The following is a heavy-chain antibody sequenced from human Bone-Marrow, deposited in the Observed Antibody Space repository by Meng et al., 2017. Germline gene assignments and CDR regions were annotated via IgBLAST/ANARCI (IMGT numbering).Heavy chain of an antibody. J-gene: IGHJ4*02. CDR3: ARVDEYELRYCSGGSCYTPDY. CDR2: IKQDGSEK. D-gene: IGHD2-15*01. Sequence: GGPLRLSCAASGFTFSSYWMSWVRQAPGKGLEWVANIKQDGSEKYYVDSVKGRFTISRDNAKNSLYLQMNSLRAEDTAVYYCARVDEYELRYCSGGSCYTPDYWGQGTLVTVSS. CDR1: GFTFSSYW. V-gene: IGHV3-7*01.